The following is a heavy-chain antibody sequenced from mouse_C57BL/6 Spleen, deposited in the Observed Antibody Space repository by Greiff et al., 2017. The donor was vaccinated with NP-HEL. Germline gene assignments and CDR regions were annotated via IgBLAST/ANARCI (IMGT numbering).Heavy chain of an antibody. CDR2: IYPGDGDT. D-gene: IGHD2-1*01. Sequence: QVQLQQSGAELVKPGASVKISCKASGYAFSSYWMNWVKQRPGKGLEWIGQIYPGDGDTNYNGKFKGKATLTADKSSSTAYMQLSSLTSEDSAVYFCARQGYGNRYWYFDVWGTGTTVTVAS. J-gene: IGHJ1*03. CDR1: GYAFSSYW. V-gene: IGHV1-80*01. CDR3: ARQGYGNRYWYFDV.